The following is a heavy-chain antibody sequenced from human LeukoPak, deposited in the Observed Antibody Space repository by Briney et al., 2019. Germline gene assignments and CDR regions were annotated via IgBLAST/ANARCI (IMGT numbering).Heavy chain of an antibody. CDR2: IYYSGST. CDR1: GGSISSGDYY. J-gene: IGHJ6*02. V-gene: IGHV4-30-4*01. D-gene: IGHD2-21*02. CDR3: ARSAYCGGDCYRYYYYGMDV. Sequence: PSQTLSLTCTVSGGSISSGDYYWSWIRQPPGKGLEWIGYIYYSGSTYYNPSLKSRVTISVDTSKNQFSLKLSSVTAAVTAVYYCARSAYCGGDCYRYYYYGMDVWGQGTTVTVSS.